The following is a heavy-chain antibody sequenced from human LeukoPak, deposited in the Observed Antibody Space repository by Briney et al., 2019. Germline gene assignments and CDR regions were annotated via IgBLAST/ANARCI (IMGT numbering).Heavy chain of an antibody. V-gene: IGHV3-30*02. J-gene: IGHJ4*02. CDR1: GFTFSSYG. CDR2: IRYDGSNK. Sequence: QPGGSLRLSCAAFGFTFSSYGMHWVRQAPSKGLEWVAFIRYDGSNKYYADSVKGRFTISRDNSKNTLYLQMDSLRAEDTAVYYCANSNSITIFGVVIDGYFDYWGQGTLVTVSS. CDR3: ANSNSITIFGVVIDGYFDY. D-gene: IGHD3-3*01.